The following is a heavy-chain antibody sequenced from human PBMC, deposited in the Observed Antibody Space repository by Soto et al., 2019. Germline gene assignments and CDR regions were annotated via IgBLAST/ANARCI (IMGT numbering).Heavy chain of an antibody. D-gene: IGHD3-10*01. CDR1: GGTFSSYA. V-gene: IGHV1-69*13. CDR2: IIPIFGTA. CDR3: AKTRGPFVKIYSGRVV. Sequence: SVKVSCKASGGTFSSYAISWVRQAPGQGLEWMGGIIPIFGTANYAQKFQGRVTITADESTSTAYMELSSLRSEDTAVYYCAKTRGPFVKIYSGRVVGGKGTRVTAS. J-gene: IGHJ6*04.